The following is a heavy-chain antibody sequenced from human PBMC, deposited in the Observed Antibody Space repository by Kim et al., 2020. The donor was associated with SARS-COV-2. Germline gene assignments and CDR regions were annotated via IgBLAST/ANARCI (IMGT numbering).Heavy chain of an antibody. V-gene: IGHV3-23*01. CDR3: ARSYTSYYDGMDV. D-gene: IGHD2-2*02. Sequence: FADSVKGRVTISSDNSRNTLELQMNSLRGGDTAVDYCARSYTSYYDGMDVWGQGTTVTVSS. J-gene: IGHJ6*02.